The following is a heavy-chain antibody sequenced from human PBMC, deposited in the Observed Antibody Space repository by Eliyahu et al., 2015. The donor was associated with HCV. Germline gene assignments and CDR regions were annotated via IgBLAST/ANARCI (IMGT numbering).Heavy chain of an antibody. D-gene: IGHD2-21*01. Sequence: QVTLRESGPALVKPTQTLTLTCTFSGFSLSTSGMCVSWIRQPPGKALEWLARIDWDDDKYYSTSLKTRLTISKDTSKNQVVLTMTNMDPVDTATYYCARMRGGDCPFGFDYWGQGTLVTVSS. CDR3: ARMRGGDCPFGFDY. J-gene: IGHJ4*02. CDR2: IDWDDDK. CDR1: GFSLSTSGMC. V-gene: IGHV2-70*15.